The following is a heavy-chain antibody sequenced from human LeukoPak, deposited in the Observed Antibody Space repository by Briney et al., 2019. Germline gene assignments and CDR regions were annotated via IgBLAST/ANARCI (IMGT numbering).Heavy chain of an antibody. V-gene: IGHV3-7*01. CDR3: ARQNYCSSTSCYAFDY. CDR2: IKQDGSEK. J-gene: IGHJ4*02. D-gene: IGHD2-2*01. CDR1: GFTFSSYW. Sequence: GGSLRLSCAASGFTFSSYWMSWVREAPGKGLEWVANIKQDGSEKYYVDSVKGRFTISRDNAKNSLYLQMNSLRAEDTAVYYCARQNYCSSTSCYAFDYWGQGTLVTVSS.